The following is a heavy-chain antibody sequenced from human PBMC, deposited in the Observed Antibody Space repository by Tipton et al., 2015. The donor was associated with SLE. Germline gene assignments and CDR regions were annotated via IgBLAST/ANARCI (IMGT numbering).Heavy chain of an antibody. CDR1: GFNFSIYA. D-gene: IGHD1-26*01. CDR2: IYSGHTT. Sequence: LSLTCAASGFNFSIYAMNWVRQAPGKGLEWVSVIYSGHTTHYADSVKGRFTISRDNSKNTLYLQMNSLRGDDTAVYFCARDFVGAIDSWGQGALVTVSS. J-gene: IGHJ4*02. CDR3: ARDFVGAIDS. V-gene: IGHV3-23*03.